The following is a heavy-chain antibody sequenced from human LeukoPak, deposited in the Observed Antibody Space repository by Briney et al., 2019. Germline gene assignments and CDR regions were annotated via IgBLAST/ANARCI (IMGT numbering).Heavy chain of an antibody. J-gene: IGHJ6*02. V-gene: IGHV3-23*01. D-gene: IGHD1-26*01. CDR1: GFTFSTYA. CDR2: ISGGAGST. Sequence: GGSLRLSCAVSGFTFSTYAMTWVRQAPGKGLEWVSSISGGAGSTYYADSVKGRFTISRDNSRNTLYLQMNSLRAEDTAVYHCAKGGGAWYYYYGLDAWGQGTTVTVSS. CDR3: AKGGGAWYYYYGLDA.